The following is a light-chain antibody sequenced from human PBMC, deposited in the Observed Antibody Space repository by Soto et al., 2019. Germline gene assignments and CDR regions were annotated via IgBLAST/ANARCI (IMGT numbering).Light chain of an antibody. Sequence: DIQMTQSPSTLSASVGDRVTITCRASQSISSWLAWYQQKPGKAPKLLIYKASSLESGVPSRFSGSESGTEFTLTISSMQTDDFANYSCQKYHSYPWTFGQGTKVEIK. J-gene: IGKJ1*01. CDR2: KAS. CDR1: QSISSW. V-gene: IGKV1-5*03. CDR3: QKYHSYPWT.